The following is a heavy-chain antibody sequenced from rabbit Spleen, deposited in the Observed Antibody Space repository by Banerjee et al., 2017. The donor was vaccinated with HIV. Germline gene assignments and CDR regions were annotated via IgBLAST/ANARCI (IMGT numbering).Heavy chain of an antibody. CDR2: IDAGNSGNT. Sequence: QEQLVESGGDLVKPEGSLTITCTASGFSFSFNSYMCWVRQAPGKGLEWIACIDAGNSGNTYYASWAKGRFTISKTSSTTVTLQMTSLTAADTATYFCGRHGGVAGDGYVAAFDPWGPGTLVTVS. D-gene: IGHD6-1*01. CDR1: GFSFSFNSY. J-gene: IGHJ2*01. CDR3: GRHGGVAGDGYVAAFDP. V-gene: IGHV1S45*01.